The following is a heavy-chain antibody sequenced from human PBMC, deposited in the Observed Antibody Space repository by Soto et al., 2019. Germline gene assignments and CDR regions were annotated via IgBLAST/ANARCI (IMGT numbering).Heavy chain of an antibody. D-gene: IGHD5-18*01. CDR2: IRTKTFGGTA. Sequence: VESGGGLVQPGQSLRLSCFASGFTFGDSAFSWVRQAPGKGLEWVGFIRTKTFGGTAEYAASVKGRFSISRDDSKSIAYLQMNSLKTEDTAVYYCIRDMKYSYYFEAGHWGQGTLVTVSS. CDR1: GFTFGDSA. CDR3: IRDMKYSYYFEAGH. V-gene: IGHV3-49*04. J-gene: IGHJ4*02.